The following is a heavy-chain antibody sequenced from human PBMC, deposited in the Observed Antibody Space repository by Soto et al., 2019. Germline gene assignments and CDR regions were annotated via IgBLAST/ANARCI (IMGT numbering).Heavy chain of an antibody. J-gene: IGHJ4*02. D-gene: IGHD5-12*01. V-gene: IGHV1-69*02. CDR2: LIPILGLA. Sequence: QVQLVQSGAEVRKPGSSVKVSCQASGGTFSNSTVTWVRQAPGQGLEWMGRLIPILGLANYAQKFRGRLTINADKSTPTAYMELRSLRSEDTAIYYCARFKLGDDYWGQGTLVTVSS. CDR1: GGTFSNST. CDR3: ARFKLGDDY.